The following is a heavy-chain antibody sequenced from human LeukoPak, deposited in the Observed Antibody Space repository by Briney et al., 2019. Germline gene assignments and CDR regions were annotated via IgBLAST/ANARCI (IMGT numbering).Heavy chain of an antibody. CDR1: GFTFRTYT. Sequence: GGSLRLSCAASGFTFRTYTMNWVRQAPGKGLEWVSSITSSSSYIYYADSVKGRFTISRDNAKNALYLQMNSLRAEDTALYYCARDDYGSGSWNDYWGQGTLVTVSS. D-gene: IGHD3-10*01. CDR3: ARDDYGSGSWNDY. J-gene: IGHJ4*02. V-gene: IGHV3-21*04. CDR2: ITSSSSYI.